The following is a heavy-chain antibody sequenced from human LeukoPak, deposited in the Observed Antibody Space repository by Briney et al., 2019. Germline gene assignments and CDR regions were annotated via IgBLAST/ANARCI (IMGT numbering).Heavy chain of an antibody. CDR2: IYYSGST. V-gene: IGHV4-59*06. D-gene: IGHD3-22*01. J-gene: IGHJ4*02. Sequence: SETLSLTCTVSGGSINNYQWSWIRQPAGKGLEWIGYIYYSGSTYYNPSLKSRVTISVDTSKNQFSLKLSSVTAADTAVYYCARDVGHPYYYDSSGYPCWGQGTLVTVSS. CDR3: ARDVGHPYYYDSSGYPC. CDR1: GGSINNYQ.